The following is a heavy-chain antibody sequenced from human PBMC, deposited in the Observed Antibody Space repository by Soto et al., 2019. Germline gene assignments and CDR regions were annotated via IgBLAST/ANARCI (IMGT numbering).Heavy chain of an antibody. J-gene: IGHJ4*02. D-gene: IGHD3-9*01. CDR3: AREDYDILTGYYVFDY. CDR1: GGSISSYD. V-gene: IGHV4-59*01. Sequence: SETLSLTCTVSGGSISSYDWSWIRKPPGKGLEWIGYIYYSGSTNYNPSLKSRVTISVDTSKNQFSLKLSSVTAADTAVYYCAREDYDILTGYYVFDYWGQGTLVTVSS. CDR2: IYYSGST.